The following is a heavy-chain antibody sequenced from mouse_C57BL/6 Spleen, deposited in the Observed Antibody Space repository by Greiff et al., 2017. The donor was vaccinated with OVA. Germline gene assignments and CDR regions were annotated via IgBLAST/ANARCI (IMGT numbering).Heavy chain of an antibody. CDR1: GFTFSDYG. D-gene: IGHD1-1*01. J-gene: IGHJ3*01. CDR2: ISSGSSTI. Sequence: EVQMVESGGGLVKPGGSLKLSCAASGFTFSDYGMHWVHQAPEKGLEWVAYISSGSSTIYYADTVKGRFTISRDNAKNTLFLQMTSLRSEDTAMYYCARPGYGSSYSGWFAYWGQGTLVTVSA. CDR3: ARPGYGSSYSGWFAY. V-gene: IGHV5-17*01.